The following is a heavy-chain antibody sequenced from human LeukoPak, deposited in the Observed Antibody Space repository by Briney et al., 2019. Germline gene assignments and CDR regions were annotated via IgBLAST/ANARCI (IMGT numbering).Heavy chain of an antibody. J-gene: IGHJ4*02. Sequence: PSERLSLTCTVSGGSFSNYYWSWIRQPPGKGLEYIGYNLDGVITNYHPSLRSRVTISLDASKSQFSLNLSSVTAADTAVYFCARLWAATGPSGNWGQGTLVTAAS. CDR3: ARLWAATGPSGN. D-gene: IGHD6-13*01. V-gene: IGHV4-59*08. CDR1: GGSFSNYY. CDR2: NLDGVIT.